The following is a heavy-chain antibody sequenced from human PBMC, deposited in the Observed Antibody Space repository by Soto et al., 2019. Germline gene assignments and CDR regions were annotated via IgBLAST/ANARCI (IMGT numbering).Heavy chain of an antibody. CDR2: ISSSGSAI. J-gene: IGHJ4*02. V-gene: IGHV3-48*03. D-gene: IGHD4-17*01. CDR1: GFTFSSYE. CDR3: ARDVRDYGDPYFDY. Sequence: EVQLVESGGGLVQPGGSLRLSCAASGFTFSSYEMSWVRQAPGKGLEWLSYISSSGSAIYYADSVKGRFTISRDNAKNSLYLQMNSLRAEDTAVYDCARDVRDYGDPYFDYWGQGILVTVSS.